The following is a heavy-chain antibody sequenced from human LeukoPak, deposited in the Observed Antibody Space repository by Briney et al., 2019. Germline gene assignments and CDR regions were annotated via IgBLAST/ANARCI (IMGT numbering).Heavy chain of an antibody. V-gene: IGHV1-18*01. CDR2: ISAYNGNT. CDR1: GYTFTSYG. Sequence: ASVKVSCKASGYTFTSYGISWVRQAPGQGLEWMGWISAYNGNTNYAQKLQGRVTMTTDTSTSTAYMELRSLRSGDTAVYYCARDQKLWFGELIPFDYWGQGTLVTVSS. D-gene: IGHD3-10*01. CDR3: ARDQKLWFGELIPFDY. J-gene: IGHJ4*02.